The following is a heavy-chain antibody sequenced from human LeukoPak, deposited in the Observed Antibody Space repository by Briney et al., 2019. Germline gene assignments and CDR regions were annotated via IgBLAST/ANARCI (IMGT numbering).Heavy chain of an antibody. Sequence: PGGSLRLSCAASGFTVSSNYMSWVRQAPGKGLEWVSVLYSGGSTYYADSVKGRFTISRDNAKNSLYLQMNSLRAEDTAVYYCARDLSLYCSGGSCYSLNYWGQGTLVTVSS. CDR1: GFTVSSNY. CDR3: ARDLSLYCSGGSCYSLNY. CDR2: LYSGGST. V-gene: IGHV3-53*01. D-gene: IGHD2-15*01. J-gene: IGHJ4*02.